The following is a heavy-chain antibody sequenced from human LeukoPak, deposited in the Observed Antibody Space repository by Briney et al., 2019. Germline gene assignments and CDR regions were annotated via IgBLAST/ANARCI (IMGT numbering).Heavy chain of an antibody. CDR2: IKKDGSEK. CDR3: ARRGFDY. CDR1: GFTFSSHW. J-gene: IGHJ4*02. Sequence: GGSLRLSCAASGFTFSSHWMSWVRQAPGKGLEWVANIKKDGSEKYYVDAVRGRFTISRDNAKTSLYLQMNSLRAEDTAVYYCARRGFDYWGQGTLVTVSS. V-gene: IGHV3-7*01.